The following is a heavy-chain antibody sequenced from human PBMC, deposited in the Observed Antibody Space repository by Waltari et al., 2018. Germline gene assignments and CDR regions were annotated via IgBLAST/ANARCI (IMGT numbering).Heavy chain of an antibody. J-gene: IGHJ4*02. Sequence: HVQLQESGPGLVQPSETLSLTCTVPGGSISSYYCSWIREHPGPRLEWIGYIYYSGSTNYNPSLKSRVTISVDTSKNQFSLKLSSVTAADTAVYYCARAGVVNYDYIWGSYMPLDYWGQGTLVTVSS. CDR3: ARAGVVNYDYIWGSYMPLDY. CDR1: GGSISSYY. CDR2: IYYSGST. V-gene: IGHV4-59*13. D-gene: IGHD3-16*01.